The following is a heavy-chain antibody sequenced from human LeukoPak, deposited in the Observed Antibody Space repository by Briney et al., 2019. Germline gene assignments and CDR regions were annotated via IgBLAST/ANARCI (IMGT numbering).Heavy chain of an antibody. CDR3: AREYSSGWYFDY. V-gene: IGHV4-59*08. J-gene: IGHJ4*02. CDR1: GGSISSYY. CDR2: IYYSGST. D-gene: IGHD6-19*01. Sequence: SETLSLTCTVSGGSISSYYWSWIRQPPGKGLEWIGYIYYSGSTNYNPSLKSRVTISVDTSKNQFSLKLSSVTAADTAVYYCAREYSSGWYFDYWGQGTLVTVSS.